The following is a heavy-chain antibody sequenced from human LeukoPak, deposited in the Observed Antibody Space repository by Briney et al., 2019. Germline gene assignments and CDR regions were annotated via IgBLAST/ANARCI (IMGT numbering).Heavy chain of an antibody. D-gene: IGHD3-3*01. CDR3: AKDPDSSDDFWSGYNY. Sequence: GGSLRLSCAASGFTFSNYAMSWVRQAPGKGLEWVSVISGSGGNTYYADSVKGRFTISRDSSKNTLYLQMNSLRAEDTAVYYCAKDPDSSDDFWSGYNYWGQGTLVTVSS. CDR1: GFTFSNYA. CDR2: ISGSGGNT. J-gene: IGHJ4*02. V-gene: IGHV3-23*01.